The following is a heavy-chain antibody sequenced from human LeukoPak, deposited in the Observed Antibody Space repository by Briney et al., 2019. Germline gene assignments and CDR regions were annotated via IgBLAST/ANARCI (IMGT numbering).Heavy chain of an antibody. CDR1: GGSFSGYY. CDR2: INHSGST. J-gene: IGHJ3*02. V-gene: IGHV4-34*01. Sequence: SETLSLTCAVYGGSFSGYYWSWLRQPPGKGLEWIGEINHSGSTNYNPSLKRRVTISVETSKKQFSLKLSSVPAADTAVYYCARDFPYSSGWYRAPGDAFDIWGQGTMVTVSS. CDR3: ARDFPYSSGWYRAPGDAFDI. D-gene: IGHD6-19*01.